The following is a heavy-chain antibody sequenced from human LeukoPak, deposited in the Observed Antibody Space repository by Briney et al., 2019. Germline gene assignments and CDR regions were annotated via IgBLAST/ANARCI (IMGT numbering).Heavy chain of an antibody. CDR3: ARAHYDSSGYYYGFFWFDP. J-gene: IGHJ5*02. V-gene: IGHV1-69*13. CDR1: GGTFISYA. Sequence: SVKVSCKASGGTFISYATSWVRQAPGQGLEWMGGIIPIFGTANYAQKFQGRVTITADESTSTAYMELSSLRSEDTAVYYCARAHYDSSGYYYGFFWFDPWGQGTLVTVSS. CDR2: IIPIFGTA. D-gene: IGHD3-22*01.